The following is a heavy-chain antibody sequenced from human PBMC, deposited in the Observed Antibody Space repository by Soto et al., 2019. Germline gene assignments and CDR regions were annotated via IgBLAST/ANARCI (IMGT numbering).Heavy chain of an antibody. CDR2: IYYSGST. D-gene: IGHD2-21*02. J-gene: IGHJ4*02. Sequence: PSETLSLTCTVSGGSISSGDYYWSWIRQPPGKGLGWIGYIYYSGSTYYNPSLKSRVTISVDTSKNQFSLKLSSVTAADTAVYYCAREPYCGGDCYLNYFDYWGQGTLVTVSS. CDR3: AREPYCGGDCYLNYFDY. CDR1: GGSISSGDYY. V-gene: IGHV4-30-4*01.